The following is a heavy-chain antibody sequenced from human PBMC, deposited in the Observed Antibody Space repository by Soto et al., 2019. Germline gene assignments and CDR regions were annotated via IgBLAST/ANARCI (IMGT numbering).Heavy chain of an antibody. CDR1: GNTFPSYI. CDR2: IFGGNGNT. CDR3: ARGLGVALNTPLGY. D-gene: IGHD6-19*01. Sequence: QVHLVQSGAEVKKPGASVKVSCKTSGNTFPSYIMHWVRRAPGQRLEWMGWIFGGNGNTKYSQKFQDRFTITRDTPASTVYMELNSLPSEDTAVYYCARGLGVALNTPLGYWGQGTQVTVSS. J-gene: IGHJ4*02. V-gene: IGHV1-3*01.